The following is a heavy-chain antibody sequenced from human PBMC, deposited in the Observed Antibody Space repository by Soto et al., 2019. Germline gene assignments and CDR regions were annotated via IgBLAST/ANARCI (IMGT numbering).Heavy chain of an antibody. J-gene: IGHJ5*02. Sequence: SETLSLTCTVSGGSISSYYWSWIRQPPGKGLEWIGYIYYSGSTNYNPSLKSRVTISVDTSKNQFSLKLSSVTAADTAVYYCARVATISLGFGNNWFDPWGQGTLVTVS. V-gene: IGHV4-59*01. CDR1: GGSISSYY. CDR2: IYYSGST. CDR3: ARVATISLGFGNNWFDP. D-gene: IGHD5-12*01.